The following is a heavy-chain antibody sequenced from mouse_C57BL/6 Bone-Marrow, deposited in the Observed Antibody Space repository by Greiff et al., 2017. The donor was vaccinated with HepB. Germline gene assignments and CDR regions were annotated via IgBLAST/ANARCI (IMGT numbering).Heavy chain of an antibody. CDR3: ARGGHYYGSSYDFDY. D-gene: IGHD1-1*01. J-gene: IGHJ2*01. CDR2: ISSGSSTI. V-gene: IGHV5-17*01. Sequence: EVQLVESGGGLVKPGGSLKLSCAASGFTFSDYGMHWVRQAPEKGLEWVAYISSGSSTIYYADTVKGRFTISRDNAKNTLFLQMTSLRSEDTAMYYGARGGHYYGSSYDFDYWGQGTTLTVSS. CDR1: GFTFSDYG.